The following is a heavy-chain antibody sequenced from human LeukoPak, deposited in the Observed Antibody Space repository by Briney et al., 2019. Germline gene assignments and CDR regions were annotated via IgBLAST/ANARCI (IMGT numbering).Heavy chain of an antibody. Sequence: GSSVTVSCKASGGTFSSYAISWVRQAPGQGLEWMGGIIPIFGTANYAQKFQGRVTITADESTSTAYMELSSLRSEDTAVYYCARVSLMITSDYYYGMDVWGQGTTVTVSS. CDR1: GGTFSSYA. CDR3: ARVSLMITSDYYYGMDV. J-gene: IGHJ6*02. D-gene: IGHD3-16*01. V-gene: IGHV1-69*01. CDR2: IIPIFGTA.